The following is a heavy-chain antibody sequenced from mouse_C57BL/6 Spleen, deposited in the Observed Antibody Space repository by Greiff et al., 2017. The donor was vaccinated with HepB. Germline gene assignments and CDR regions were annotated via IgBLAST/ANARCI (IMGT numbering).Heavy chain of an antibody. Sequence: EVQLQQSGPVLVKPGASVKMSCKASGYTFTDYYMNWVKQSHGKSLEWIGVINPYNGGTRYNQKFKGKATLTVDKSSSTAYMELNSLTSEDSADYYCARRWGGTYGNYEGYFDVWGTGTTVTVSS. D-gene: IGHD2-10*02. V-gene: IGHV1-19*01. CDR1: GYTFTDYY. CDR3: ARRWGGTYGNYEGYFDV. J-gene: IGHJ1*03. CDR2: INPYNGGT.